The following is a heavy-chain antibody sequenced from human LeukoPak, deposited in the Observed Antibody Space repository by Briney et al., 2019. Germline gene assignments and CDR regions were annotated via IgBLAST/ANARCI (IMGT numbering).Heavy chain of an antibody. CDR3: AGGRWISGSYYNFDY. CDR2: IYYSGST. Sequence: SETLSLTCTVSGGSISSNTYYWGWIRQPPGKGLEWIGSIYYSGSTYYNPSLKSRVTISVDTSKNQFSLKLSSVTAADTAVYYCAGGRWISGSYYNFDYWGQGTLVTVSS. V-gene: IGHV4-39*07. CDR1: GGSISSNTYY. J-gene: IGHJ4*02. D-gene: IGHD1-26*01.